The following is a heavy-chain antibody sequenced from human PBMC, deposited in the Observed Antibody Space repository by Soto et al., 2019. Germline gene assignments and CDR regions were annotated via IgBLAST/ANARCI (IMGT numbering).Heavy chain of an antibody. CDR2: IRSSSSYI. Sequence: EVQLVESGGGLVKPGGSLRLSCAASGFTFSSYSMNWVRQAPGKGLEWVSSIRSSSSYIYYADSVKGRFTISRDNAKNSLYLQMNSLRAEDTAVYYCAREAGYQIYYFDYWGQGTLVTVSS. D-gene: IGHD6-25*01. CDR3: AREAGYQIYYFDY. CDR1: GFTFSSYS. V-gene: IGHV3-21*01. J-gene: IGHJ4*02.